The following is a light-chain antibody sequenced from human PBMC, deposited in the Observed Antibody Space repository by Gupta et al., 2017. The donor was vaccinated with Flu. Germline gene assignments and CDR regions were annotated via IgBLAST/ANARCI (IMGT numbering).Light chain of an antibody. V-gene: IGLV1-47*01. Sequence: QSVLTQPPSASGTPGQRVTISCSGSSSNIGSNYVYCYQQLPGTAPKLLIYRNNQRPSGVPDRFSGSKSGTSASLAISGLRSEDEADYYCAAWDDSRSGRVFGGGTKLTVL. CDR3: AAWDDSRSGRV. J-gene: IGLJ3*02. CDR2: RNN. CDR1: SSNIGSNY.